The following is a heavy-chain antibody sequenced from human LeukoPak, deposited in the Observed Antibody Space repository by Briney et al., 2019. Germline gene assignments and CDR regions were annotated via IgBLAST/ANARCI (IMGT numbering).Heavy chain of an antibody. J-gene: IGHJ4*02. D-gene: IGHD6-13*01. CDR3: ARRRSSSWYGY. Sequence: SETLSLTCTDSGGSISSSSYYWGWIRQPPGKGLEWIGSIYYSGSTYYNPSLKSRVTISVDTSKNQFSLKLSSVTAADTAVYYCARRRSSSWYGYWGQGTLVTVSS. CDR1: GGSISSSSYY. CDR2: IYYSGST. V-gene: IGHV4-39*01.